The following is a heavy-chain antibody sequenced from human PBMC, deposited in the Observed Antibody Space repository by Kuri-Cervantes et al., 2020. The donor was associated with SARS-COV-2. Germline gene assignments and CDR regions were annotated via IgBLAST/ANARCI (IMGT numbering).Heavy chain of an antibody. V-gene: IGHV3-21*01. CDR2: IDGYSPYI. Sequence: SCAASGFPFSDYRMNWIRQSPGKGLEWVSCIDGYSPYIHYADSVKGRFTISRDNAKSSVFLQMNSLRAEDTAVYYCTTSMIVSAAHYFDYWGQGILVTVSS. J-gene: IGHJ4*02. D-gene: IGHD3-22*01. CDR1: GFPFSDYR. CDR3: TTSMIVSAAHYFDY.